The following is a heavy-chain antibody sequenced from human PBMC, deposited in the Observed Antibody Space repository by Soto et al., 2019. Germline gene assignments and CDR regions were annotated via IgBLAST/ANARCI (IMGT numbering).Heavy chain of an antibody. CDR1: GGSISSGGYS. J-gene: IGHJ6*02. D-gene: IGHD5-18*01. CDR2: IYYRAST. Sequence: PSEPLSLTCAVSGGSISSGGYSWSWIRQPPGKGLEWIGYIYYRASTYYNPSLKTRVTISVDTSKNQFSLKLSSVTAADTAVYSCARGGRGYPGVDVRGQGTTVTVSS. CDR3: ARGGRGYPGVDV. V-gene: IGHV4-31*11.